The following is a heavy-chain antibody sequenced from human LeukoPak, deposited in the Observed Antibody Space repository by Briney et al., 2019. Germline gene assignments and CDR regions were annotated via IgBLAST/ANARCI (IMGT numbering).Heavy chain of an antibody. Sequence: SETLPLTCTVSGASMSPYYWSWIRQPPGKGLEWIGYISYSGGTNYNPSHKSRVTISVDTSKNQHSLKLSSVTAADTAVYYCARDLDNSGWYVFGYWGQGNLVTVSS. CDR1: GASMSPYY. J-gene: IGHJ4*02. CDR2: ISYSGGT. V-gene: IGHV4-59*01. D-gene: IGHD6-19*01. CDR3: ARDLDNSGWYVFGY.